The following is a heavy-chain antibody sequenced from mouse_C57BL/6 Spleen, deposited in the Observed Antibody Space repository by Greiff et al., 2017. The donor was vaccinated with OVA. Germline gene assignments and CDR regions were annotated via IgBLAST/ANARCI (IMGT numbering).Heavy chain of an antibody. CDR1: GYTFTDYY. CDR3: ARRGAGTFDY. CDR2: INPNNGGT. D-gene: IGHD4-1*01. J-gene: IGHJ2*01. V-gene: IGHV1-26*01. Sequence: EVQLHQSGPELVKPGASVKISCKASGYTFTDYYMNWVKQSHGKSLEWIGDINPNNGGTSYNQKFKGKATLTVDKSSSTAYMELRSLTSEDSAVYYCARRGAGTFDYWGQGTTLTVSS.